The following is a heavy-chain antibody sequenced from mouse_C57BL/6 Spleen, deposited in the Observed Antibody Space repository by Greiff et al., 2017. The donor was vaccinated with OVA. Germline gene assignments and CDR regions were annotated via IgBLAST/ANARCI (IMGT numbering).Heavy chain of an antibody. CDR2: IYPGSGNT. J-gene: IGHJ2*01. CDR3: ARRTVYYFDY. V-gene: IGHV1-76*01. D-gene: IGHD1-1*01. Sequence: QVQLQQSGAELVRPGASVKLSCKASGYTFTDYYINWVKQRPGQGLEWIARIYPGSGNTYYNEKFKGKATLTAEKSSSTAYMQLSSLTSEDSAVYFCARRTVYYFDYWGQGTTLTVSS. CDR1: GYTFTDYY.